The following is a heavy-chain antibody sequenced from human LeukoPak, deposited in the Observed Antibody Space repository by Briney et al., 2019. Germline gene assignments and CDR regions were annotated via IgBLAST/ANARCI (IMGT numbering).Heavy chain of an antibody. CDR1: GGSISRASYY. Sequence: SETLSLTCTVSGGSISRASYYWRWIRQPPGKGLEWIGSIHYSGSTYYNPSLKSRVTISVDKSKNHFSLKLSSATAADTAVYYCARVNHGDFDYWGQGTLVTVSS. V-gene: IGHV4-39*02. J-gene: IGHJ4*02. D-gene: IGHD1-14*01. CDR3: ARVNHGDFDY. CDR2: IHYSGST.